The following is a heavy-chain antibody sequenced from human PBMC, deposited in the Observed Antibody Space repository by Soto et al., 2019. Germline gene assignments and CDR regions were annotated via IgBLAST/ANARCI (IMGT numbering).Heavy chain of an antibody. D-gene: IGHD6-13*01. J-gene: IGHJ4*02. CDR1: GFTFSNAW. CDR3: TTGSYGLGSSWYWVEASPRRYREIFDY. V-gene: IGHV3-15*01. Sequence: GGSLRLSCAASGFTFSNAWMSWVRQAPGKGLEWVGRIKSKTDGGTTDYAAPVKGRFTISRDDSKNTLYLQMNSLKTEDTAVYYCTTGSYGLGSSWYWVEASPRRYREIFDYWGQGTLVTVSS. CDR2: IKSKTDGGTT.